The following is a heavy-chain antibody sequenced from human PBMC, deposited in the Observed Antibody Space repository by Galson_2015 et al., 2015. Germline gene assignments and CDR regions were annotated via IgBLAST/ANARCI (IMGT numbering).Heavy chain of an antibody. D-gene: IGHD4-11*01. V-gene: IGHV3-23*01. Sequence: SLRLSCAASGFTFSSYAMSWVRQAPGKGLECVSAISRSDSSTYYADSVKGRFTISRDNSKNALYLQMNSLRAEDTAVYYCAKGIGATVTTIDYWGQGTLVTVYS. CDR1: GFTFSSYA. CDR3: AKGIGATVTTIDY. J-gene: IGHJ4*02. CDR2: ISRSDSST.